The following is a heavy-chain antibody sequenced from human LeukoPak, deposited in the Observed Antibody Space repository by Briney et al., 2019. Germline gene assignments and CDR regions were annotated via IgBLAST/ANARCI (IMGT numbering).Heavy chain of an antibody. J-gene: IGHJ3*02. Sequence: GRSLRLSCAASGFTFDDYAMHWVRQAPGKGLEWVSGISWNSGSIGYADSVKGRFTISRDNAKNSLYLQMNSLRAEDTALYYCAKESGIAAAGTSAFDIWGRGTMVTVSS. CDR2: ISWNSGSI. D-gene: IGHD6-13*01. V-gene: IGHV3-9*01. CDR1: GFTFDDYA. CDR3: AKESGIAAAGTSAFDI.